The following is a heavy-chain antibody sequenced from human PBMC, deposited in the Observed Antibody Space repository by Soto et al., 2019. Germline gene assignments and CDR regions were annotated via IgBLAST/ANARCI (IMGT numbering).Heavy chain of an antibody. CDR1: GFTFSTYA. V-gene: IGHV3-30*03. Sequence: PGGSLRLSCAASGFTFSTYAMHWVRQAPGKGLEWVAVISYDGSNKYYADSVKGRFTISRDNSKNTLYLQMNSLRTEDTAVYHCATAGSNWYLPIHYWGQGILVTVSS. CDR3: ATAGSNWYLPIHY. CDR2: ISYDGSNK. D-gene: IGHD6-13*01. J-gene: IGHJ4*02.